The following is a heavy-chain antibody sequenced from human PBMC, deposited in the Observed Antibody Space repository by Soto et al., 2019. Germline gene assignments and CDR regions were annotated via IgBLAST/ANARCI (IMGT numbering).Heavy chain of an antibody. CDR1: GYPFISYA. D-gene: IGHD3-10*01. CDR3: ARDMGFGLSDY. V-gene: IGHV1-3*01. Sequence: HVQLVQSGAEVKKPGASVKVSCKASGYPFISYAMYWVRQAPGQRLEWMGWINAGNGNTKYSQKFQGRVTITRDTSASTAYMELSSLRSEDTAVYYCARDMGFGLSDYWGQGTLVTVSS. CDR2: INAGNGNT. J-gene: IGHJ4*02.